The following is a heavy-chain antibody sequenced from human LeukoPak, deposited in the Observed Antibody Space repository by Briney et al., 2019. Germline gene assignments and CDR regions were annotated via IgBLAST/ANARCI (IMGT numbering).Heavy chain of an antibody. J-gene: IGHJ4*02. Sequence: SGPTLVNPTQTLTLSCTFSGFSLSTSGVGVGWVRQAQGKCLEWLALIYFDDDKRYSSSLKSRLTITKDTSKTQVVLTMTNMDPVDTATYYCAHRRGAYCFDYWGQGTLVTVSS. CDR3: AHRRGAYCFDY. CDR1: GFSLSTSGVG. V-gene: IGHV2-5*02. D-gene: IGHD4/OR15-4a*01. CDR2: IYFDDDK.